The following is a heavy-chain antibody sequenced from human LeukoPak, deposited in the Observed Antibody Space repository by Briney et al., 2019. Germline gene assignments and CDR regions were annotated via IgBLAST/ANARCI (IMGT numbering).Heavy chain of an antibody. CDR3: ARGSGSPNYFDY. V-gene: IGHV3-30-3*01. D-gene: IGHD1-26*01. J-gene: IGHJ4*02. Sequence: GGSLRLSCAASGFTFSSYAMHWVRQAPGKGLEWVAVISYDGSNKYYADSVKGRFTISRDNAKNSLYLQMNSLRAEDTAVYYCARGSGSPNYFDYWGQGTLVTVSS. CDR1: GFTFSSYA. CDR2: ISYDGSNK.